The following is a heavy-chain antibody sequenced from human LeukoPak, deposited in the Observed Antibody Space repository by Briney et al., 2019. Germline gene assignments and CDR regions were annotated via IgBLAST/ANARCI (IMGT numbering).Heavy chain of an antibody. D-gene: IGHD3-22*01. CDR1: GYTFTSYG. J-gene: IGHJ6*02. CDR3: ARDRGQEILFLIIYDSSGYYYYYGMDV. V-gene: IGHV1-18*01. CDR2: ISAYNGNT. Sequence: ASVKVSCKASGYTFTSYGISWVRQAPGQGLEWMGWISAYNGNTNYAQKLQGRVTMTTDTSTSTAYMELRSLRSDDTAVYYCARDRGQEILFLIIYDSSGYYYYYGMDVWGQGTTVTVSS.